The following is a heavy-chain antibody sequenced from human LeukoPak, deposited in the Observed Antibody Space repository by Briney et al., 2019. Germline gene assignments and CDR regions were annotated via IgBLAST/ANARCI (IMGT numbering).Heavy chain of an antibody. J-gene: IGHJ4*02. Sequence: PSETLSLTCAVYGGSFSGYYWSWIRQPPGKGLEWIGEINHSGSTNYNPSLKSRVTISVDTSKNQFSLKLTSVTAADTAVYYCARESGYSEYALPPDYWGQGTLVTVSS. V-gene: IGHV4-34*01. CDR3: ARESGYSEYALPPDY. CDR2: INHSGST. CDR1: GGSFSGYY. D-gene: IGHD5-12*01.